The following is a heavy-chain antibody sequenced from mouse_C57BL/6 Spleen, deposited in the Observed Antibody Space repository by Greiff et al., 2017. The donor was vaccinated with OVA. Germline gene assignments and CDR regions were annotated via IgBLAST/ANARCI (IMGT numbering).Heavy chain of an antibody. V-gene: IGHV3-6*01. CDR3: ARDGGREGAMDY. Sequence: EVQLQESGPGLVKPSQSLSLTCSVTGYSITSGYYWNWIRQFPGNKLEWMGYISYDGSNNYNPSLKNRISITRDTSKNQFFLKLNSVTTEDTATYYCARDGGREGAMDYWGQGTSVTVSS. CDR1: GYSITSGYY. J-gene: IGHJ4*01. CDR2: ISYDGSN.